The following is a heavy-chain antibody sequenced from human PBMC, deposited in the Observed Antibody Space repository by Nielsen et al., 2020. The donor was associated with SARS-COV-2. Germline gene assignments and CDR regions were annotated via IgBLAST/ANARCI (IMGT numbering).Heavy chain of an antibody. V-gene: IGHV3-74*01. J-gene: IGHJ6*02. CDR2: INSDGSST. D-gene: IGHD2-2*01. Sequence: WIRQPPGKGLVWVSRINSDGSSTSYADSVKGRFTISRDNAKNSLYLQMNSLRAEDTAVYYCARSIVVPAASPGYYYGMDVWGQGTTVTVSS. CDR3: ARSIVVPAASPGYYYGMDV.